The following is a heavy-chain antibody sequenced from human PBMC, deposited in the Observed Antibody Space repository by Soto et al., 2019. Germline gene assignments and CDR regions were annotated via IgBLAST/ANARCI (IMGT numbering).Heavy chain of an antibody. CDR2: INYSGRT. Sequence: SETLSLTCAVHGGSFSDYYWSWIRQPPGKGLEWIGEINYSGRTNYNPSLKSRVTISVDTSKNQFPLTLSSMTAADTAVYYCTRTGHLFDFWGQGISVTVSS. V-gene: IGHV4-34*01. CDR3: TRTGHLFDF. J-gene: IGHJ4*02. CDR1: GGSFSDYY.